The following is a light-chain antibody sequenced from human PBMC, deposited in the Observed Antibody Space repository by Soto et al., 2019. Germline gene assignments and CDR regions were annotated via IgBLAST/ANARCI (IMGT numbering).Light chain of an antibody. Sequence: DIVLTQSPATLSLSPGERATLSCRASQSVSSYLAWYQQKPGQAPRLLIYAASNMASGIPARFSGSGSGTDFTLTIGSLEPEDFAAYYCQQRNNSPLTFGGGNKVEIK. V-gene: IGKV3-11*01. CDR1: QSVSSY. J-gene: IGKJ4*01. CDR2: AAS. CDR3: QQRNNSPLT.